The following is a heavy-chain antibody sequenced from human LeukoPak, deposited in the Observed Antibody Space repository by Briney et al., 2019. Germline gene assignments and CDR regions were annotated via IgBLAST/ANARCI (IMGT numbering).Heavy chain of an antibody. J-gene: IGHJ3*02. V-gene: IGHV4-30-4*08. CDR2: IYYSGST. D-gene: IGHD2-15*01. Sequence: SETLSLTCTVSGGSISSGDYYWSWIRQPPGKGLEWIGYIYYSGSTYYNPSLKSRITISVDTSKNQFSLKLSSVTAADMAVYYCAREAFCSGGGCYSERAYDIWGQGTMVTVSS. CDR3: AREAFCSGGGCYSERAYDI. CDR1: GGSISSGDYY.